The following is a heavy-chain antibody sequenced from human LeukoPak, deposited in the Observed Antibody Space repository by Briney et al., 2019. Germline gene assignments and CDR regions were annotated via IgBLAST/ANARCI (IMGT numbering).Heavy chain of an antibody. CDR1: GYSFISYD. Sequence: GASVKVSCKASGYSFISYDVNWVRQAPGQGLEWMGGIIPIFGTANYAQKFQGRVTITTDESTSTAYMELSSLRSEDTAVYYCARVRLVPAAIFSGYYYYMDVWGKGTTVTVFS. CDR2: IIPIFGTA. D-gene: IGHD2-2*01. J-gene: IGHJ6*03. V-gene: IGHV1-69*05. CDR3: ARVRLVPAAIFSGYYYYMDV.